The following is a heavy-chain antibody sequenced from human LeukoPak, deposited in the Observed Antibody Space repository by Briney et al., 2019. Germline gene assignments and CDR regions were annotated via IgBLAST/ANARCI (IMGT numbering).Heavy chain of an antibody. CDR2: ISPRSSTI. CDR3: ARDPSGRGYRHFDN. V-gene: IGHV3-48*02. D-gene: IGHD1-26*01. CDR1: GFTFSDYS. Sequence: GGSRRLSCAAAGFTFSDYSIKWVRQAPEKGLEWLSYISPRSSTIFYADSVKGRFTISRDNAKNSVYLQMNSLRDEDTAVYYCARDPSGRGYRHFDNWGQGILVTVSS. J-gene: IGHJ4*02.